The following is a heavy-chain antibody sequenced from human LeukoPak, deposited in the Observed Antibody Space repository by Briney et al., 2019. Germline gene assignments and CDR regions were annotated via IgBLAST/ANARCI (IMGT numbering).Heavy chain of an antibody. J-gene: IGHJ6*02. CDR3: ARGKTQRELPSYYYGMDV. CDR2: INPNSGGT. V-gene: IGHV1-2*02. CDR1: GYTFTSYY. D-gene: IGHD3-10*01. Sequence: ASVKVSCKASGYTFTSYYMHWERQAPGQGLEWMGWINPNSGGTNYAQKLQGRVTMTRDTSISTAYMELSRLRSDDTAVYYCARGKTQRELPSYYYGMDVWGQGTTVTVSS.